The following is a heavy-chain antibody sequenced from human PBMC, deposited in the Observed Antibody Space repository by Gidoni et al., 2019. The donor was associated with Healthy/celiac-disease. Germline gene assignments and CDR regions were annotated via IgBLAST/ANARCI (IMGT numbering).Heavy chain of an antibody. CDR3: AREIRYSSSWPFDY. Sequence: QVQLVESGGGVVQPGRSLRLSCAASGFTFSSYGMHWVRQAPGKGLEWVAVISYDGSNKYYADSVKGRFTISRDNSKNTLYLQMNSLRAEDTAVYYCAREIRYSSSWPFDYWGQGTLVTVSS. CDR2: ISYDGSNK. V-gene: IGHV3-30*03. D-gene: IGHD6-13*01. J-gene: IGHJ4*02. CDR1: GFTFSSYG.